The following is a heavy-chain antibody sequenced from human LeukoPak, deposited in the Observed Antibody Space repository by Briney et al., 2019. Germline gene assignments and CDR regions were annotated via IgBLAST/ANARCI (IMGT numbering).Heavy chain of an antibody. CDR1: GGSISSGDYY. V-gene: IGHV4-30-4*01. CDR2: IYYSGST. Sequence: SQTLSLTCTVSGGSISSGDYYWSWIRQPPGKGLEWIGYIYYSGSTYYNPSLKSRVTISVDTSKNQFSLKLSSVTAADTAVYYCARDQWKGNMDTAMGGPGAFDIWGQGTMVTVSS. J-gene: IGHJ3*02. CDR3: ARDQWKGNMDTAMGGPGAFDI. D-gene: IGHD5-18*01.